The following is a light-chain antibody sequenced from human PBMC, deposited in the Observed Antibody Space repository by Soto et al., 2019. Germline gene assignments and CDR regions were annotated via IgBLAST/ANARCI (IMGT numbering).Light chain of an antibody. Sequence: DIQMTQSPSSLSASVGDRVTITCRASQGIRNDIAWYQQKPGQAPKRLIYDASSLQSGVPSRFSGSGSGTEFTLTISSLQPEDFATYYCLQHNNYPPITFGQGTRLEIK. CDR1: QGIRND. CDR3: LQHNNYPPIT. V-gene: IGKV1-17*01. CDR2: DAS. J-gene: IGKJ5*01.